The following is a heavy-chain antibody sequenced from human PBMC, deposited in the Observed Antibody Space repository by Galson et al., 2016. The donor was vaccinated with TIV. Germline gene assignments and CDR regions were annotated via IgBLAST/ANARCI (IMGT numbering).Heavy chain of an antibody. CDR1: GGTFNIYA. D-gene: IGHD6-19*01. Sequence: QSGAEVKKPGSSVKVSCKASGGTFNIYAISWVRQAPGQGLEWMGGILPIFGAATYAQKFQGRVTITADESTNTAYMELSSLKSDDPAMYYCARPSSSCRGCSYYYYMDVWGKGTTVTVSS. CDR3: ARPSSSCRGCSYYYYMDV. CDR2: ILPIFGAA. J-gene: IGHJ6*03. V-gene: IGHV1-69*13.